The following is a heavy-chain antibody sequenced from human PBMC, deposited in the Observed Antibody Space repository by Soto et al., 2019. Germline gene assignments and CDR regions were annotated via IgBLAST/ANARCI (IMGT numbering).Heavy chain of an antibody. D-gene: IGHD3-3*01. Sequence: QVQLVQSGAEVKKPGSSVKVSCKASGGTFSSYAISWVRQAPGQGLEWMGGIIPIFGTANYAQKFQGRVTITADESTSTAYMELSSLRSEDTAVYYCARVGYYDFWSGNNWFDPWGHGTLVTVSS. CDR2: IIPIFGTA. J-gene: IGHJ5*02. CDR1: GGTFSSYA. V-gene: IGHV1-69*01. CDR3: ARVGYYDFWSGNNWFDP.